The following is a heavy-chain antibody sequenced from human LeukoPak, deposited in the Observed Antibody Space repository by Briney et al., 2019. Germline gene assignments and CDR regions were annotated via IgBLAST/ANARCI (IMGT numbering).Heavy chain of an antibody. D-gene: IGHD3-10*02. CDR1: GGSISSYY. Sequence: SETLSLTCTVSGGSISSYYWSWIRQPPGKGLEWIGYIYYSGSTNYNPSLKSRVTISVDTSKNQFSLKLSSVTAEDTAVYYCARSAKYGDLAYFDYWGQGTLVTVSS. CDR2: IYYSGST. V-gene: IGHV4-59*01. CDR3: ARSAKYGDLAYFDY. J-gene: IGHJ4*02.